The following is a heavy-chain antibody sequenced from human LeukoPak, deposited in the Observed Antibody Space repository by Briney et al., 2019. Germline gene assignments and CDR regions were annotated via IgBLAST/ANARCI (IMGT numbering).Heavy chain of an antibody. CDR3: ASLYSGYGLFDY. D-gene: IGHD5-12*01. Sequence: PSETLSLTCTVSGGSISSGGYYRSWIRQHPGKGLEWIGYIYYSGSTYYNPSLKSRVTISVDTSKNQFSLKLSSVTAADTAVYYCASLYSGYGLFDYWGQGTLVTVSS. V-gene: IGHV4-31*03. CDR2: IYYSGST. CDR1: GGSISSGGYY. J-gene: IGHJ4*02.